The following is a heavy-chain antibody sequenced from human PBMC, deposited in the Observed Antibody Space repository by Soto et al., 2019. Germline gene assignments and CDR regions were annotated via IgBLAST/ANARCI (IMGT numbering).Heavy chain of an antibody. J-gene: IGHJ4*02. D-gene: IGHD2-8*01. Sequence: GGSLRLSCLASGFSFNIFNMNWILRAPWRGLEWVASISVSGDNIYYGDSMQGRFTISRDNSKRSVFLDLNSLRVEDTAVYYCARDLGLLKSMFDYWGQGTLVTVSS. CDR3: ARDLGLLKSMFDY. CDR1: GFSFNIFN. CDR2: ISVSGDNI. V-gene: IGHV3-21*01.